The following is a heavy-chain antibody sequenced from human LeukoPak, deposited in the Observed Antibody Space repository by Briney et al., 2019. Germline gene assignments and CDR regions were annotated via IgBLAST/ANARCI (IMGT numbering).Heavy chain of an antibody. J-gene: IGHJ6*02. CDR1: GFTFSSYA. CDR2: ISGSGGST. CDR3: AKDPTITMVRGWDYYYGMDV. Sequence: PGGSLRLSCAASGFTFSSYAMSWVRQAPGKRLEWVSAISGSGGSTYYADSVKGRFTISRDNSKNTLYLQMNSLRAEDTAVYYCAKDPTITMVRGWDYYYGMDVWGQGTTVTVSS. D-gene: IGHD3-10*01. V-gene: IGHV3-23*01.